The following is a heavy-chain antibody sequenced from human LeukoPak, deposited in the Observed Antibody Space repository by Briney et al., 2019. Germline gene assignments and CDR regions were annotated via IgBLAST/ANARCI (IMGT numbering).Heavy chain of an antibody. CDR2: IYYSGST. V-gene: IGHV4-59*01. Sequence: PSETLSLTCTVSGGSISNYYWSWIRQPPGKGLEWIGYIYYSGSTIYNPSLKSRVTISLDTSKNHFSLKLSSVTAADTAVYYCARASSGLDYWGQGTLVTVSS. D-gene: IGHD6-25*01. CDR1: GGSISNYY. J-gene: IGHJ4*02. CDR3: ARASSGLDY.